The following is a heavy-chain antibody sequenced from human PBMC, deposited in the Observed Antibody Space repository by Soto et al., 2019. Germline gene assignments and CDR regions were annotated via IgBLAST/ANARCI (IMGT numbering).Heavy chain of an antibody. CDR1: GFNFNFFD. CDR3: AKDRIHDCTSSSCYRGGDS. D-gene: IGHD2-2*01. V-gene: IGHV3-23*01. Sequence: EVQLLESGGGLVQSGGSLRLSCVASGFNFNFFDMSWVRRAPGKGLEWVSALSGSGSGTFYSDSVKGRFTISRDNPKNTLFLEMKSLRPEDAAVYYCAKDRIHDCTSSSCYRGGDSWCQGTLVTVS. CDR2: LSGSGSGT. J-gene: IGHJ5*01.